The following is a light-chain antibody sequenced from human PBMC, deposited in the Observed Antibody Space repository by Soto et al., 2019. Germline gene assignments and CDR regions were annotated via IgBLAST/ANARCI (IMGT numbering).Light chain of an antibody. V-gene: IGLV2-14*02. CDR3: SSYTSISTLYV. J-gene: IGLJ1*01. CDR1: SSDVGSYNL. Sequence: QSVLTQPASVSGSPGQSITISCAGTSSDVGSYNLVSWYQNHPGKAPKLMIYEGSKRPSGVSNRFSGSKSGNTASLTISGLQAADEADYYCSSYTSISTLYVFGTGTKVTVL. CDR2: EGS.